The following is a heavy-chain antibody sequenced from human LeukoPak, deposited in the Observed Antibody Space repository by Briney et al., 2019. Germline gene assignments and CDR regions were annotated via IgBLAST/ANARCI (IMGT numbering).Heavy chain of an antibody. V-gene: IGHV3-74*01. J-gene: IGHJ3*01. CDR2: INTAGST. Sequence: PGGSLRLSCEVSGLTFSNVWMHWVRQTPGQGLVWVCRINTAGSTVCADPVKGRFTISRDNAKNMVYLQMNSLRTEDTAVYYCASFRDTDNWGRGTMVTVSS. CDR3: ASFRDTDN. D-gene: IGHD2-21*01. CDR1: GLTFSNVW.